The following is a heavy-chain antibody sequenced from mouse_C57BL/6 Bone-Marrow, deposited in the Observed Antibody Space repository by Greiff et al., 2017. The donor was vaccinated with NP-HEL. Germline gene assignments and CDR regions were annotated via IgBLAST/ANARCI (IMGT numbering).Heavy chain of an antibody. V-gene: IGHV1-50*01. CDR2: IDPSDSYT. Sequence: QVQLQQPGAELVKPGASVKLSCKASGYTFTSYWMQWVKQRPGQGLEWIGEIDPSDSYTNYNQKFKGKATLTVETSSSKAYMQLSSLTSEDSAVYYFAREVSTMVTTTDYWGQGTTLTVSA. CDR3: AREVSTMVTTTDY. D-gene: IGHD2-2*01. CDR1: GYTFTSYW. J-gene: IGHJ2*01.